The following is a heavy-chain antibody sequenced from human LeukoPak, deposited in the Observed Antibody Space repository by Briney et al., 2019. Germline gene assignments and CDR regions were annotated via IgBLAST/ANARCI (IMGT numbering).Heavy chain of an antibody. CDR2: ISTYKGNT. CDR1: AYTFTNYH. J-gene: IGHJ5*02. Sequence: GASETVSYKASAYTFTNYHIRWVRQAPGQGRECLGWISTYKGNTNYAHKLQGRVTITTDTSTSTAYMELRSLRSDDTAVYYRARCRDIVVVPAANNWFDPRGQGTLVTVSS. V-gene: IGHV1-18*01. D-gene: IGHD2-2*01. CDR3: ARCRDIVVVPAANNWFDP.